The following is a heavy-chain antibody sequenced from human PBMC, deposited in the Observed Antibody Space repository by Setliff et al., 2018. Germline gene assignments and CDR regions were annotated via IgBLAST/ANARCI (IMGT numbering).Heavy chain of an antibody. CDR1: GFTFSVYA. CDR2: ISSSSSTI. Sequence: GGSLRLSCSASGFTFSVYAMSWVRQAPGKGLEWVSDISSSSSTIYYADSVKGRFTISRDNAQNSLYLQMNSLRAEDTAVYYCARSYNFWSGPALDVWGKGTTVTVSS. D-gene: IGHD3-3*01. J-gene: IGHJ6*04. CDR3: ARSYNFWSGPALDV. V-gene: IGHV3-48*01.